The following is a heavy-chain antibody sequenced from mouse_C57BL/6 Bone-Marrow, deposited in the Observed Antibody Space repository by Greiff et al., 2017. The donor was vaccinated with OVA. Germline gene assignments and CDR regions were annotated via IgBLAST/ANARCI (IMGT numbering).Heavy chain of an antibody. J-gene: IGHJ3*01. CDR2: IYPGDGDT. D-gene: IGHD3-3*01. V-gene: IGHV1-82*01. CDR3: ARREGTAWFAY. CDR1: GYAFSSSW. Sequence: QVQLQQSGPELVKPGASVKISCKASGYAFSSSWMNWVKQRPGKGLEWIGRIYPGDGDTNYNGKFKGKATLTADKSSSTAYMQLSSLTSEDSAVYFCARREGTAWFAYWGQGTLVTVSA.